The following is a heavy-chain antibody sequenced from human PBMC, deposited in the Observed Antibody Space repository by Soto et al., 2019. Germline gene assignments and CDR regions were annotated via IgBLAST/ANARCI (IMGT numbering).Heavy chain of an antibody. CDR3: AKDRTVAARNFDY. D-gene: IGHD6-6*01. J-gene: IGHJ4*02. CDR2: ISTSIDAT. V-gene: IGHV3-23*01. Sequence: GGSLRLSCAASAFAFSNYAMHWVRQAPGKGLEWVSSISTSIDATYYADSVKGRFTISRDDSKNTLYLQMNSLRAEDSAVYYCAKDRTVAARNFDYWGQGTQVTVSS. CDR1: AFAFSNYA.